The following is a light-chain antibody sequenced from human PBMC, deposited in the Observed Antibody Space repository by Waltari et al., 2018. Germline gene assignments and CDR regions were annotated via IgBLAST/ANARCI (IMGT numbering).Light chain of an antibody. CDR1: QDVINR. CDR3: QQAKIDPLT. V-gene: IGKV1-12*01. J-gene: IGKJ5*01. CDR2: AAS. Sequence: DVHMTQSPASVSASVGDRVTITCRASQDVINRIAWYQQTPGRAPKLLIYAASSLHRGVPSRFSGSGYGTHFTLTSSSLQPEDFATYYCQQAKIDPLTFGQGTQLEIK.